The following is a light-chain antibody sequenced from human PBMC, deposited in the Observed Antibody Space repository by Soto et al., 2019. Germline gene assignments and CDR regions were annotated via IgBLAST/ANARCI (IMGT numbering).Light chain of an antibody. J-gene: IGLJ1*01. Sequence: QSELTQPPSVSGAPGQRVTISCTGSSSNIGAGYDVHWYQQLPGTAPKLLIYGNSNRPSGVPDRFSGSKSGTSASLAITGLQAEDEADYYCQSYDSRLSGSGVFGTGTKLTVL. V-gene: IGLV1-40*01. CDR3: QSYDSRLSGSGV. CDR1: SSNIGAGYD. CDR2: GNS.